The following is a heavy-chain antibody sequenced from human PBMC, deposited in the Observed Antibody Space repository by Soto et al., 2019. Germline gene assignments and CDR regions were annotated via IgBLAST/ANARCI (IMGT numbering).Heavy chain of an antibody. CDR1: GYTFTSYG. CDR3: ARVRDSSSWYVPDY. D-gene: IGHD6-13*01. V-gene: IGHV1-18*01. Sequence: ASVKVSCKASGYTFTSYGISWVRQAPGQGLEWMGWISAYNGNTNYAQKLQGRVTMTTDTSTSTAYMELRSLRSDDTAVYYCARVRDSSSWYVPDYWGQGTLVTVSS. CDR2: ISAYNGNT. J-gene: IGHJ4*02.